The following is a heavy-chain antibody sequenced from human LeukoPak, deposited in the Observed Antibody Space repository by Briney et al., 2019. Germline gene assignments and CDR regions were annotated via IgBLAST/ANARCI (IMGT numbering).Heavy chain of an antibody. CDR1: GFTFDDYA. D-gene: IGHD6-19*01. Sequence: GGSLRLSCAASGFTFDDYAMHWVRQATGKGLEWVSAIGTAGDTYYPGSVKGRFTISRENAKNSLYLQMNSLRAGDTAVYYCARERRYSSGWYDYYYGMDVWGQGTTVTVSS. J-gene: IGHJ6*02. CDR3: ARERRYSSGWYDYYYGMDV. V-gene: IGHV3-13*01. CDR2: IGTAGDT.